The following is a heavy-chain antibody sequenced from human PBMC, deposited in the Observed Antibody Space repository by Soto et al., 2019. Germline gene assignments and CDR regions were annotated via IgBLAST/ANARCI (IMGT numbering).Heavy chain of an antibody. V-gene: IGHV4-34*01. CDR2: MSHSGGT. Sequence: QVQLQQWGAGLLKPSETLSLTCAVFGGSVNSGNYYWSWIRQPPGKGLEWIGEMSHSGGTHFNPSRKSRVTISVDTPKNQFSLKMSSVTAADTALYYCARVERGTATTVVDAFDIWGPGTMVTVSS. D-gene: IGHD1-1*01. J-gene: IGHJ3*02. CDR3: ARVERGTATTVVDAFDI. CDR1: GGSVNSGNYY.